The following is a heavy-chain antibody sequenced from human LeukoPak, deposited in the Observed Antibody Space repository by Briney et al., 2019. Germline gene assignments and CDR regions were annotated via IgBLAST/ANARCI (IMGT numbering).Heavy chain of an antibody. J-gene: IGHJ4*02. V-gene: IGHV3-30*03. Sequence: GRSLRLSCAASGFTFSSYGMHWVRQAPGKGLEWVAVISYDGSNKYYADSVKGRFTISRDNSKNTLYLQMNSLRAEDTAVYYCARGESTFDYWGQGTLVTVSS. CDR3: ARGESTFDY. CDR1: GFTFSSYG. D-gene: IGHD2-2*01. CDR2: ISYDGSNK.